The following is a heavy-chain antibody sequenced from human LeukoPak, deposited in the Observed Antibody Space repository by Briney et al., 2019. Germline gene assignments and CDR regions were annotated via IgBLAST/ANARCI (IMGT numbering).Heavy chain of an antibody. CDR1: GFTFRTYN. V-gene: IGHV3-21*01. J-gene: IGHJ3*02. CDR3: AREWVYAFDI. Sequence: GSLRLSCAASGFTFRTYNINWVRPAPGKGLEWVSSITASGSYIYYADSVKGRFTISRDNAKNSLYLQMNSLRAEDTAVYYCAREWVYAFDIWGQGTMVTVSS. CDR2: ITASGSYI.